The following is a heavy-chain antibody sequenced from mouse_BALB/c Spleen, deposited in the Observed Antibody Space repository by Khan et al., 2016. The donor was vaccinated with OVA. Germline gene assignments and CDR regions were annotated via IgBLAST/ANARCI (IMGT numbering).Heavy chain of an antibody. D-gene: IGHD3-2*02. Sequence: QVQLKQSGAELVRPGASVKLSCKTSGYIFTNYWIHWVKQRSGQGLEWIARIYPGTDNTYYNEKLKDRATLTADKSSSTAYLQLSSLKSEDSAVYFCAREEALYYFDYWGQDTTLTVSS. CDR1: GYIFTNYW. V-gene: IGHV1-76*01. J-gene: IGHJ2*01. CDR2: IYPGTDNT. CDR3: AREEALYYFDY.